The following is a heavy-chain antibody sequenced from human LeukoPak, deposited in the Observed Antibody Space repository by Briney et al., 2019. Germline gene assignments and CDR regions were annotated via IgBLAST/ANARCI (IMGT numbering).Heavy chain of an antibody. J-gene: IGHJ4*02. CDR2: ISSSSSYI. D-gene: IGHD4-23*01. Sequence: GGSLRLSCAASGFTFRSYGMSWVRQAPGKGLEWVSSISSSSSYIYYADSVKGRFTISRDNAKNSLYLQMNSLRAEDTAVYYCARTYGGWPHFDYWGQGTLVTVSS. V-gene: IGHV3-21*01. CDR3: ARTYGGWPHFDY. CDR1: GFTFRSYG.